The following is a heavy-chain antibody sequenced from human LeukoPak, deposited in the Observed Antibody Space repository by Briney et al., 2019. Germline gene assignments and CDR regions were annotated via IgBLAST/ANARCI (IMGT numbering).Heavy chain of an antibody. Sequence: ASVKVSCKASGYTFTSFFMHWVRQAPGQGLEWMGMINPSGGGTSYAQKFQGRVTMTRDTSTRTVYMEVSSLKPEDTAVYYCARQGAYSSAIGMGYWGQGTLVTVSS. CDR2: INPSGGGT. D-gene: IGHD6-19*01. CDR3: ARQGAYSSAIGMGY. V-gene: IGHV1-46*01. J-gene: IGHJ4*02. CDR1: GYTFTSFF.